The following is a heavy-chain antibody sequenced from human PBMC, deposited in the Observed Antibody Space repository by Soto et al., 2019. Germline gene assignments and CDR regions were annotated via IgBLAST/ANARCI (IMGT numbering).Heavy chain of an antibody. CDR3: ARGYCSGGSCYRHGYWFDP. CDR1: GFTFSSYS. D-gene: IGHD2-15*01. J-gene: IGHJ5*02. CDR2: ISSSSSYI. V-gene: IGHV3-21*01. Sequence: EVQLVESGGGLVKPGGSLRLSCAASGFTFSSYSMNWVRQAPGKGLEWVSSISSSSSYIYYADSVKGRFTISRDNAKNSLYLQMNSLRAEDTAVYYCARGYCSGGSCYRHGYWFDPWSQGTLVTVSS.